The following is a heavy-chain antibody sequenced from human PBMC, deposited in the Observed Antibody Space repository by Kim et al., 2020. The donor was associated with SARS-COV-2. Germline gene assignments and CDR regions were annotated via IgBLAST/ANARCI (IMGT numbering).Heavy chain of an antibody. Sequence: GGSLRLSCAASGFTFSNYRVNWVRQAPGKGLEWVSSISSSSSYIYYEDSVKGRFTISRDNAKNSLYLQMNSLRAEDTAVYYCARETEDKLLWFGESITDFYYYGMDVWGQGTTVTVSS. J-gene: IGHJ6*02. CDR3: ARETEDKLLWFGESITDFYYYGMDV. CDR2: ISSSSSYI. CDR1: GFTFSNYR. V-gene: IGHV3-21*06. D-gene: IGHD3-10*01.